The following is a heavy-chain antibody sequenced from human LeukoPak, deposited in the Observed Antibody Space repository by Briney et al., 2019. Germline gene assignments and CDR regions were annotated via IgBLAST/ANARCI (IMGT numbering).Heavy chain of an antibody. J-gene: IGHJ4*02. CDR2: ISAYNGNT. CDR1: GYTFTSYG. D-gene: IGHD2-2*01. CDR3: ARYCSSTSCLTRYYFDY. Sequence: ASVKVSCKASGYTFTSYGISWVRQAPGQGLEWMGWISAYNGNTNYAQKLQGRATMTTDTSTSTAYMELRSLRSDDTAVYYCARYCSSTSCLTRYYFDYWGQGTLVTVSS. V-gene: IGHV1-18*01.